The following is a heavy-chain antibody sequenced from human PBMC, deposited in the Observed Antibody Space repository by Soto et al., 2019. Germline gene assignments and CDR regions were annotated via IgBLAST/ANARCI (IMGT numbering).Heavy chain of an antibody. Sequence: EVQLVESGGGLVQPGGSLRLSCAASGFTFSSYWMHWVRQGPGKGLVWVSRINSDGSSTTYADSVKGRFTISRDNAKNPLYMKINSGRAEDRAVFYCARALAVKGRRGKNWFHPWGQETLVTVPS. V-gene: IGHV3-74*01. CDR3: ARALAVKGRRGKNWFHP. D-gene: IGHD3-16*01. CDR1: GFTFSSYW. CDR2: INSDGSST. J-gene: IGHJ5*02.